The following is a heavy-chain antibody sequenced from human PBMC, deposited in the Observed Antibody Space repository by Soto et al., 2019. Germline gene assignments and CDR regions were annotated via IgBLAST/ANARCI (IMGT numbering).Heavy chain of an antibody. J-gene: IGHJ4*02. Sequence: GGSLRLSCAASGFTFSSYGMHWVRQAPGKGLEWVAVIWYDGSNKYYADSVKGRFTISRDNSKNTLYLQMNSLRAEDTAVYYCAREPAPDYDFWRGYSGYYFDYWGQGTLVTVSS. CDR2: IWYDGSNK. V-gene: IGHV3-33*01. D-gene: IGHD3-3*01. CDR1: GFTFSSYG. CDR3: AREPAPDYDFWRGYSGYYFDY.